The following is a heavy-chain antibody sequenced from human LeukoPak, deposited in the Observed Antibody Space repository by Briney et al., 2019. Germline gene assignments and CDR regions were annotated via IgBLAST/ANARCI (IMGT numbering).Heavy chain of an antibody. CDR3: ASSGATGPFDY. CDR2: IIPIFGTA. V-gene: IGHV1-69*13. CDR1: GYTFTSYD. Sequence: ASVKVSCKASGYTFTSYDINWVRQATGQGLEWMGGIIPIFGTANYAQKFQGRVTITADESTSTAYMELSSLRSEDTAVYYCASSGATGPFDYWGQGTLVTVSS. D-gene: IGHD2-15*01. J-gene: IGHJ4*02.